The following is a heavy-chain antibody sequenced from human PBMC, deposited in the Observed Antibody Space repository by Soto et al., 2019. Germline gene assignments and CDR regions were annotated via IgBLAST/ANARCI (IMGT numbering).Heavy chain of an antibody. CDR2: ISSSSSTI. CDR3: ARDRCLRCVKATNFDY. V-gene: IGHV3-48*02. D-gene: IGHD4-17*01. J-gene: IGHJ4*02. Sequence: EVQLVESGGGLVQPGGSLRLSCAASGFTFSSYSMNWVRQAPGKGLEWVSYISSSSSTIYYADSVKGRFTISRDNAKNSLYLQMNSLRDEDTAVYYCARDRCLRCVKATNFDYWGQGTLVTVSS. CDR1: GFTFSSYS.